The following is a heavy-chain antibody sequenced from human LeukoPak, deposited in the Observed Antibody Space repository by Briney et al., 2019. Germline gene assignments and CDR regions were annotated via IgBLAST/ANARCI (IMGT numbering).Heavy chain of an antibody. D-gene: IGHD6-13*01. V-gene: IGHV4-59*01. Sequence: TSETLSLTCTVSGVSISSYYWGWIRQPPGKGLEWIGYIYYSGSTNYNPSLKSRVTISVDTSKNQFSLKLSSVTAADTAVYYCARVGERSSSWYEYYYGMDVWGQGTTVTVSS. J-gene: IGHJ6*02. CDR3: ARVGERSSSWYEYYYGMDV. CDR1: GVSISSYY. CDR2: IYYSGST.